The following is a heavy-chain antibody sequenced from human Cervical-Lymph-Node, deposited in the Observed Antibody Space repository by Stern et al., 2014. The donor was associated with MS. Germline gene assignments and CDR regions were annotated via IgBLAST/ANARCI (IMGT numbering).Heavy chain of an antibody. J-gene: IGHJ4*02. Sequence: VHLVESGPGLVKPSETLSLTCTVSGGSIRSFSWSWIRQPPGRGLEWIGCVYYNGTTTHTPSLKSRVTMSVDTSKSQLSLRLHSVTAADTAVYYCARHSVGVKDFDSWGQGTLVTVSS. D-gene: IGHD4-23*01. CDR2: VYYNGTT. CDR1: GGSIRSFS. CDR3: ARHSVGVKDFDS. V-gene: IGHV4-59*01.